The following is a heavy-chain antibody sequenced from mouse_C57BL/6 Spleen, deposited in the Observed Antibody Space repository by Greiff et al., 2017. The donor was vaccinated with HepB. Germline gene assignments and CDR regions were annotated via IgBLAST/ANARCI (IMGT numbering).Heavy chain of an antibody. CDR2: INPSNGGT. V-gene: IGHV1-53*01. Sequence: QVQLKQPGTELVKPGASVKLSCKASGYTFTSYWMHWVKQRPGQGLEWIGNINPSNGGTNYNEKFKSKATLTVDKSSSTAYMQLSSLTSEDSAVYYCAGSGYGYYYAMDYWGQGTSVTVSS. CDR1: GYTFTSYW. J-gene: IGHJ4*01. CDR3: AGSGYGYYYAMDY. D-gene: IGHD3-2*02.